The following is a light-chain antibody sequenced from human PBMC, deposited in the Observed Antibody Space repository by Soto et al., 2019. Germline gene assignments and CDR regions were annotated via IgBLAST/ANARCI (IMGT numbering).Light chain of an antibody. CDR2: SNN. CDR3: AAWDDDLRGPV. Sequence: QSVLTQPPSASGTPGQTVTISCSGSSSNLGNNAVNWYQQLPGTAPKLLISSNNQRPSGVPDRFSGSKSGTSVFLAISGLQSEDEADYYCAAWDDDLRGPVFGGGTKLTVL. CDR1: SSNLGNNA. J-gene: IGLJ2*01. V-gene: IGLV1-44*01.